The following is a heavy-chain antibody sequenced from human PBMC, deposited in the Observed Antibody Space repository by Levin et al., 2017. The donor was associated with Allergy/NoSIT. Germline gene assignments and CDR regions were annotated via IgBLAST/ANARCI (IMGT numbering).Heavy chain of an antibody. CDR1: GFTVSSNY. Sequence: GGSLRLSCAASGFTVSSNYMSWVRQAPGKGLEWVSVIYSGGSTYYADSVKGRFTISRDNAKNTLYLQMNSLRAEDTAVYYCARSYSSGWRDAFDIWGQGTMVTVSS. D-gene: IGHD6-19*01. V-gene: IGHV3-66*01. J-gene: IGHJ3*02. CDR2: IYSGGST. CDR3: ARSYSSGWRDAFDI.